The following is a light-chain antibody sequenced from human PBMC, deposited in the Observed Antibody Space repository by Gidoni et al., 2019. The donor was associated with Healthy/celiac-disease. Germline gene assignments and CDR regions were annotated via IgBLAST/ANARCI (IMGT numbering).Light chain of an antibody. CDR2: AAS. V-gene: IGKV1-39*01. CDR3: QQSYSTPWT. J-gene: IGKJ1*01. CDR1: QSISSY. Sequence: DIQLTQSPSSLSASVGDRLTITCRASQSISSYFNWYQQKPGKAPKLLIYAASSLQSGVPSRFSGSGSGTDFTLTISSLQPEDFATYYCQQSYSTPWTFGQXTKVEIK.